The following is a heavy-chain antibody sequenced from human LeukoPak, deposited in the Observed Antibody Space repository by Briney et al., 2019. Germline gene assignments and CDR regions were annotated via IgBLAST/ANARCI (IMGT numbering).Heavy chain of an antibody. J-gene: IGHJ3*02. CDR3: ARAKRVLSRLDI. Sequence: SETLSLTFTVSGDSISTNYWTWIRQPPGKGLYWIGYIFSSGATYYTPSLNGPAILSMDRSKNQFSLRLDSVTSADTAVYYCARAKRVLSRLDIWGQGTLVAVSS. CDR1: GDSISTNY. D-gene: IGHD6-6*01. CDR2: IFSSGAT. V-gene: IGHV4-59*01.